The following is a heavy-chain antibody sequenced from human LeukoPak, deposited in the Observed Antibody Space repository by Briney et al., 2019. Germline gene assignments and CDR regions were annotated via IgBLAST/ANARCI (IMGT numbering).Heavy chain of an antibody. D-gene: IGHD6-13*01. CDR3: VRWDHSNNWHYEY. Sequence: GGSLRLSCAVSGFTFSGYWMSWVRQAPGRGLEWMANINQDGSGVYFVDSVKGRFTISRDDAKNALYLEMTSLRADDTGVYYCVRWDHSNNWHYEYWGQGTLVTVSS. V-gene: IGHV3-7*01. CDR1: GFTFSGYW. CDR2: INQDGSGV. J-gene: IGHJ4*02.